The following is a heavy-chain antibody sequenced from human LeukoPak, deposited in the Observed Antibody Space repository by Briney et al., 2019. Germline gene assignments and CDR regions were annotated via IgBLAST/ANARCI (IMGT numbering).Heavy chain of an antibody. V-gene: IGHV3-7*01. CDR2: IKQDGSEN. CDR1: GFTFSTYW. J-gene: IGHJ4*02. D-gene: IGHD3-10*01. CDR3: ARDLYRGGPDS. Sequence: GGSLRLSCAASGFTFSTYWMRWVRQAPGNGLEWVANIKQDGSENYYVDSVKGRFTISRDNAKNSLYLQLNSLRAEDTAVYYCARDLYRGGPDSWGQGTLVTVSS.